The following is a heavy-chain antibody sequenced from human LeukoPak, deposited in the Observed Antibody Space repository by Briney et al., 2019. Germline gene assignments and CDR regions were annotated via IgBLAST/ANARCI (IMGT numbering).Heavy chain of an antibody. J-gene: IGHJ6*02. CDR3: ARAYHYYDSSGYGYNYYYGMDV. D-gene: IGHD3-22*01. V-gene: IGHV3-30-3*01. Sequence: GRSLRHSCAASGFTLSSYAVHCVRQAPDERREWGADILYEGSNKHYADSVKGRFTISRDNSQNTLYLQMTSLRAEDTDVYYCARAYHYYDSSGYGYNYYYGMDVWGQGTTVTVSS. CDR2: ILYEGSNK. CDR1: GFTLSSYA.